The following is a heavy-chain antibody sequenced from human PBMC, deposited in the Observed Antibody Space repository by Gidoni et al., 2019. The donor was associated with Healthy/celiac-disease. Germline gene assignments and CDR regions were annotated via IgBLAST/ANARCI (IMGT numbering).Heavy chain of an antibody. CDR1: GYSIRSGYY. CDR2: IYHSGST. D-gene: IGHD3-3*01. V-gene: IGHV4-38-2*01. CDR3: ARRGGLYYDFWSGPGAWFDP. Sequence: QVQLQESGPGLVKPSETLSLTCAGSGYSIRSGYYWGWIRQPPGKGLGWFGSIYHSGSTYYNPSLKSRVTISVDTSKNQFSLKLSSVTAADTAVYYCARRGGLYYDFWSGPGAWFDPWGQGTLVTVSS. J-gene: IGHJ5*02.